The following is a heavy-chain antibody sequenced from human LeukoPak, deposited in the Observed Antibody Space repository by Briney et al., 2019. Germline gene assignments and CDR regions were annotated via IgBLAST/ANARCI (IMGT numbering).Heavy chain of an antibody. CDR2: SKYDGSTK. CDR1: GFSLSGSW. CDR3: ARSDYFHN. J-gene: IGHJ3*01. Sequence: GGSLRLSCGASGFSLSGSWMHWVRQAPGKGLTWVSQSKYDGSTKSYAASVRGRFTISRDNAKNTLYLHMDSLRAEDTAVYYCARSDYFHNWGQGTMVVVSA. V-gene: IGHV3-74*01. D-gene: IGHD2/OR15-2a*01.